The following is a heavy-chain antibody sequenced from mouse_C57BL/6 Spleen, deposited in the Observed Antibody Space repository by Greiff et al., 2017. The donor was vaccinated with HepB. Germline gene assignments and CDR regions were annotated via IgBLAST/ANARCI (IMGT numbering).Heavy chain of an antibody. Sequence: EVKVVESGGGLVKPGGSLKLSCAASGFTFSSYAMSWVRQTPEKRLEWVATISDGGSYTYYPDNVKGRFTISRDNAKNNLYLQMSHLKSEDTAMYYCARDCTTVVAIHWYFDVWGTGTTVTVSS. CDR1: GFTFSSYA. J-gene: IGHJ1*03. CDR2: ISDGGSYT. CDR3: ARDCTTVVAIHWYFDV. D-gene: IGHD1-1*01. V-gene: IGHV5-4*01.